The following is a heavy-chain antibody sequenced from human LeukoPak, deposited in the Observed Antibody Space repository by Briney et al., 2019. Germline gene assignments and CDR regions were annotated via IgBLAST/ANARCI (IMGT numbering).Heavy chain of an antibody. J-gene: IGHJ5*02. V-gene: IGHV4-4*07. Sequence: PSETLSLTCTVSGGSISSDYWSWIRQPAGKGLEWIGRIYTSGSTNYNPSLKSRVTMSVDTSKNQFSLKLSSVTAADTAVYYCARDWFPAARRRQFDPWGQGTLVTVSS. CDR1: GGSISSDY. CDR3: ARDWFPAARRRQFDP. CDR2: IYTSGST. D-gene: IGHD2-2*01.